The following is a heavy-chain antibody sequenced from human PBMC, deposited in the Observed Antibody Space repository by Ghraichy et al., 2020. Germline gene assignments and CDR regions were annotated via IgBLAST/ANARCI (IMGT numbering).Heavy chain of an antibody. V-gene: IGHV3-9*01. D-gene: IGHD3-3*01. CDR1: GFTFDDYA. Sequence: GGSLRLSCAASGFTFDDYAMHWVRQAPGKGLEWVSGISWNSGSIGYADSVKGRFTISRDNAKNSLYLQMNSLRAEDTALYYCAKDIGYDLQDRRGYYFDYWGQGTLVTVSS. CDR3: AKDIGYDLQDRRGYYFDY. CDR2: ISWNSGSI. J-gene: IGHJ4*02.